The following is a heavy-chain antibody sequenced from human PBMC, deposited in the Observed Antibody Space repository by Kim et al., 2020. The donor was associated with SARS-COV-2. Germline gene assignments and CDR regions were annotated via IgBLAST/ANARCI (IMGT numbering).Heavy chain of an antibody. Sequence: ASVKVSCKASGYTFTSYYMHWVRQAPGQGLEWMGIINPSGGSTSYAQKFQGRVTMTRDTSTSTVYMELSSLRSEDTAVYYCARGTLYGYSYGPQAGFDPWGQGTLVTVSS. V-gene: IGHV1-46*01. CDR1: GYTFTSYY. CDR2: INPSGGST. J-gene: IGHJ5*02. CDR3: ARGTLYGYSYGPQAGFDP. D-gene: IGHD5-18*01.